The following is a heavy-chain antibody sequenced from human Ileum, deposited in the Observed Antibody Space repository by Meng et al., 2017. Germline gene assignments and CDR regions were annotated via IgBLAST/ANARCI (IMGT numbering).Heavy chain of an antibody. CDR1: GPIFLKLG. Sequence: QVQLGESVGGVVKTGSSMRLTCAASGPIFLKLGMTWARRVRGRGLMCVSFICSGGRKKYYAEIIKSRVTITRENYKNMRSLQMDSTGVDDTAVYYCARDKGVTCLDNWGQGTLVTVSS. D-gene: IGHD3-10*01. J-gene: IGHJ4*01. V-gene: IGHV3-30*02. CDR2: ICSGGRKK. CDR3: ARDKGVTCLDN.